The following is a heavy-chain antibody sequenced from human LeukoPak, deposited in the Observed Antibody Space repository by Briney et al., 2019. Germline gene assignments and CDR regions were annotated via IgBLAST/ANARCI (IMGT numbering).Heavy chain of an antibody. J-gene: IGHJ4*02. V-gene: IGHV3-7*01. CDR2: IKQDGSEK. CDR3: ARDREGYYDSSGYFVTRDY. CDR1: GFTFSSYW. Sequence: GGSLRLSCAASGFTFSSYWMSWVRQAPGKGLEWVANIKQDGSEKYYVDSVKGRFTISRDSAKNSLYLQMNSLRAEDTAVYYCARDREGYYDSSGYFVTRDYWGQGTLVTVSS. D-gene: IGHD3-22*01.